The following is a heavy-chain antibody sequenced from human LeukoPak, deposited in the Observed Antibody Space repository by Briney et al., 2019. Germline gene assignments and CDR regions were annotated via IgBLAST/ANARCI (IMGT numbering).Heavy chain of an antibody. D-gene: IGHD3-16*01. CDR2: ISPSGGST. V-gene: IGHV1-46*01. CDR1: GSTFTSYY. Sequence: ASVKLSCNASGSTFTSYYMHWVRHAPGQGLELMGIISPSGGSTSYAQKFQGRVTMTRDTSTSKVHMELSSLRSEDTAVYYCATKSPWGGGVDYWGQGPLVTVSS. CDR3: ATKSPWGGGVDY. J-gene: IGHJ4*02.